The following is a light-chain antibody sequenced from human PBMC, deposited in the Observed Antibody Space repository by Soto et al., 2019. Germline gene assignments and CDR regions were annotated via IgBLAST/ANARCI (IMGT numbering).Light chain of an antibody. CDR2: KAS. CDR3: QQSYSTPWT. CDR1: QTISSW. J-gene: IGKJ1*01. Sequence: DIQMTQSPSTLSGSVGDRVTITCRPSQTISSWLAWYQQKPGKAPKLLIYKASTLKSGVPSRFSGSGSGTEFTLTISSLQPDDFATYYCQQSYSTPWTFGQGTKVEIK. V-gene: IGKV1-5*03.